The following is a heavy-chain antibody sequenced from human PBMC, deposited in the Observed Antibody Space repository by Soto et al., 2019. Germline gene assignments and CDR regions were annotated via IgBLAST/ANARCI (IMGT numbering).Heavy chain of an antibody. J-gene: IGHJ4*02. CDR3: ARGRLVVPAATRRSAYYFDY. CDR2: ISYDGSNK. D-gene: IGHD2-2*01. Sequence: GGSLRLSCAASGFTFSSYAMHWVRQAPGKGLEWVAVISYDGSNKYYADSVKGRFTISRDNSKNTLYLQMNSLRAEDTAVYYCARGRLVVPAATRRSAYYFDYWGQGTLVTVS. V-gene: IGHV3-30-3*01. CDR1: GFTFSSYA.